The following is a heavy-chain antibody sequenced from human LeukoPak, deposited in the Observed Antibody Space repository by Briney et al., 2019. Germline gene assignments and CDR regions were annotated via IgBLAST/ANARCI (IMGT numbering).Heavy chain of an antibody. Sequence: SVNVSCKASGGTFSNYAISWVRQAPGQGLEWMGGIIPIFGTANYAQKFQGRVTITADESTSTAYMELNSLRSEDTAVYYCARDRDSSGWYDYWGQGTLVTVSS. D-gene: IGHD6-19*01. CDR1: GGTFSNYA. CDR3: ARDRDSSGWYDY. CDR2: IIPIFGTA. V-gene: IGHV1-69*13. J-gene: IGHJ4*02.